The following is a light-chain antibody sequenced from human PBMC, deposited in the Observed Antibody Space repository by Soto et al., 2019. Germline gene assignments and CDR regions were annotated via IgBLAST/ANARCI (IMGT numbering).Light chain of an antibody. CDR3: QSFDSSLSGSRV. J-gene: IGLJ1*01. Sequence: QSALTQPPSVSGAPGQRVTISCTGSSSNIGAGYDVHWYQQLPGTAPKLLIYGNTNRPSGVPDRFSGSKSGTSASLAITDLQPEDEADYYCQSFDSSLSGSRVFGTATKLTVL. V-gene: IGLV1-40*01. CDR1: SSNIGAGYD. CDR2: GNT.